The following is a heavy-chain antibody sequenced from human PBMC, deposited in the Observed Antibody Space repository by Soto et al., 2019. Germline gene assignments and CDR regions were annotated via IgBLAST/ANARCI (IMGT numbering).Heavy chain of an antibody. CDR1: GFTVSSNY. V-gene: IGHV3-53*01. CDR3: ARRGYCSSTSCHNYYYYGMDV. D-gene: IGHD2-2*02. J-gene: IGHJ6*02. CDR2: IYSGGST. Sequence: GGSLRLSCAASGFTVSSNYMSWVRQAPGKGLEWVSVIYSGGSTDYAASVKGRFTISRDKSKNTLYLQMNSLRAEDTAVYYCARRGYCSSTSCHNYYYYGMDVWGQGTTVTVSS.